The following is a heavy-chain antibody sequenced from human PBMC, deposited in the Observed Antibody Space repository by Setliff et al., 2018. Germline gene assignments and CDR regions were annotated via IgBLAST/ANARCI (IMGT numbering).Heavy chain of an antibody. Sequence: SETLSLTCSVSGDSINHFFWTWVRLSPGKGLEWFGYIYYSGGATYNPSLRGRASIAIGASKAHFSLDLRTVTTADTAVYYCARDASFGSDVWGPGITVTVSS. CDR2: IYYSGGA. CDR3: ARDASFGSDV. CDR1: GDSINHFF. D-gene: IGHD2-2*01. V-gene: IGHV4-59*01. J-gene: IGHJ6*02.